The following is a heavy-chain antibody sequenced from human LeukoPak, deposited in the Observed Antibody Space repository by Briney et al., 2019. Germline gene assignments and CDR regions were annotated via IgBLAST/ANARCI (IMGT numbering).Heavy chain of an antibody. CDR3: TTANYGDYDEYFQH. CDR2: IKSKTDGGTT. D-gene: IGHD4-17*01. Sequence: GGSLRLSCAASGFTFSNAWMSWVRQAPGKGLEWVGRIKSKTDGGTTDYAAPVKGRFTISRDDSKNTLYLQMNSLKTEDTAVYYCTTANYGDYDEYFQHWGQGTLVTVSS. CDR1: GFTFSNAW. V-gene: IGHV3-15*01. J-gene: IGHJ1*01.